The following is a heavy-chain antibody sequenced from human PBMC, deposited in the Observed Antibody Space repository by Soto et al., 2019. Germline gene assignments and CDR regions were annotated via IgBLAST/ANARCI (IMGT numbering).Heavy chain of an antibody. CDR2: ISGSGGST. CDR3: AKSRRYYYYMDV. Sequence: GGSLKISCAASGFTFSSYAMSWVRQAPGKGLEWVSAISGSGGSTYYADSVKGRFTISRDNSKNTLYLQMNSLRAEDTAVYYCAKSRRYYYYMDVWGKGTTVTVSS. J-gene: IGHJ6*03. V-gene: IGHV3-23*01. CDR1: GFTFSSYA.